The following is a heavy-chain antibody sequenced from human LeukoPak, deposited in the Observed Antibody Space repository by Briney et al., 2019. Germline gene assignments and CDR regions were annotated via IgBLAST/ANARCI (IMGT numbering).Heavy chain of an antibody. Sequence: PGGSLRLSCAASGFTFSSYGMHWVRQAPGKGLEWVAVIWYDGSNKYYADFVKGRFTISRDNSKHTLYLQINSLRAEDTAVYYCARQWAAAGQRFDYWGQGTLVTVSS. J-gene: IGHJ4*02. CDR1: GFTFSSYG. D-gene: IGHD6-13*01. V-gene: IGHV3-33*01. CDR2: IWYDGSNK. CDR3: ARQWAAAGQRFDY.